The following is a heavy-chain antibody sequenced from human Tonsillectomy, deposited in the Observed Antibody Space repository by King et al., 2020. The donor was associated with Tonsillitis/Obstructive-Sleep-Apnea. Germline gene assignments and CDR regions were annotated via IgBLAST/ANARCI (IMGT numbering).Heavy chain of an antibody. Sequence: VQLVESGGGLVKPGRSLRLSCTASGFTFGDYAMSWFRQAPGKGLEWVGFIRSKAYGGTTEYAASVKGRFTISRDDSKSIAYLQMNSLKTEDTAVYYCTSLNPFYCTGGVCYPWGQGTLVTVSS. CDR1: GFTFGDYA. CDR3: TSLNPFYCTGGVCYP. CDR2: IRSKAYGGTT. J-gene: IGHJ1*01. D-gene: IGHD2-8*02. V-gene: IGHV3-49*05.